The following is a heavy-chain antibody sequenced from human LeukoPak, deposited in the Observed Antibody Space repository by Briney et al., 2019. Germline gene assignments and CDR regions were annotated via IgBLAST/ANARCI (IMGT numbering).Heavy chain of an antibody. CDR3: ARDRRMVYNWFDP. CDR2: ISSSSSYI. CDR1: GFTFSSYS. D-gene: IGHD2-8*01. V-gene: IGHV3-21*01. J-gene: IGHJ5*02. Sequence: PGGSLRLSCAASGFTFSSYSMTWVRQAPGKGLEWVSSISSSSSYIYYADSVKGRFTISRDNAKNSLYLQMNSLRAEDTAVYYCARDRRMVYNWFDPWGQGTLVTVSS.